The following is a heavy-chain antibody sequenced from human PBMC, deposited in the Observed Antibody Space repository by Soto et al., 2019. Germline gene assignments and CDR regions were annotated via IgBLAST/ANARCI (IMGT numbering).Heavy chain of an antibody. CDR2: ISAYNGNT. CDR1: GYTFTSYG. J-gene: IGHJ4*02. D-gene: IGHD6-19*01. CDR3: ARDLDPYRIAVAGTAPDY. V-gene: IGHV1-18*01. Sequence: ASVKVSCKASGYTFTSYGISWVRQAPGQGLEWMGWISAYNGNTNYAQKLQGRVTMTTDTSTSTAYMELSSLRSEDTAVYYCARDLDPYRIAVAGTAPDYWGQGTLVTVSS.